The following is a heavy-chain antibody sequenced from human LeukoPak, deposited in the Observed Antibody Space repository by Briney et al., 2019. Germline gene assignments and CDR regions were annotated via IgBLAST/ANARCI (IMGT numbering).Heavy chain of an antibody. J-gene: IGHJ5*02. Sequence: GASVKVSCKASGYSLICYYMHWVRQAPGQGLEWMGIINPNGGFTSYAQKFQGRVTVTRDMSTSTVYMELSDLKSEDTAVYYCARDQSGEWDLLSGWWFDPWGQGTLVTVSS. CDR2: INPNGGFT. CDR3: ARDQSGEWDLLSGWWFDP. CDR1: GYSLICYY. V-gene: IGHV1-46*01. D-gene: IGHD1-26*01.